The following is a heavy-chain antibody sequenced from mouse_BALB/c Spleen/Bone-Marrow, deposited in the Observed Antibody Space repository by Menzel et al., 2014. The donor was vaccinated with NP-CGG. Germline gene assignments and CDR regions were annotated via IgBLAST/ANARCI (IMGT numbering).Heavy chain of an antibody. Sequence: DVKLQESGGGLVQPGGSLKLSRAASGFDFSRYWMSWVRQAPGKGLEWIGEINPDSSTINYTPSLKDKFIISRDNAKNTLYLQMSKVRSEDTALYYCAKANWDVSGYFDVWGAGTTVTVSS. J-gene: IGHJ1*01. V-gene: IGHV4-1*02. CDR1: GFDFSRYW. D-gene: IGHD4-1*01. CDR3: AKANWDVSGYFDV. CDR2: INPDSSTI.